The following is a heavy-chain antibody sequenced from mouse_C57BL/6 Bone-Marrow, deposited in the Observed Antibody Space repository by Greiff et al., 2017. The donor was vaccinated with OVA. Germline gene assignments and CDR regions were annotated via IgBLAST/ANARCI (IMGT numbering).Heavy chain of an antibody. CDR1: GFTFSDYY. CDR2: ISNGGGST. J-gene: IGHJ2*01. CDR3: ARRGYYGSSLYYFDY. D-gene: IGHD1-1*01. V-gene: IGHV5-12*01. Sequence: EVQLVESGGGLVQPGGSLKLSCAASGFTFSDYYMYWVRQTPEKRLEWVAYISNGGGSTYYPDTVKGRFTISRDNAKNTLYLQMSRLKSEDTAMYYCARRGYYGSSLYYFDYWGQGTTLTVSS.